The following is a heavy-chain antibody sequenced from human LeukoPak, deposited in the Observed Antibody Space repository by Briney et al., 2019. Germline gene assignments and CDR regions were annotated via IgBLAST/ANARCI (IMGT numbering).Heavy chain of an antibody. Sequence: PGGSLRLSCAASGFTFTSYAMSWVRQAPGRGLEWVSSIRNTGDSIYYADSVKGRFTISRDNSKNTLYLQMNSLRAEDTAVYYCARDRAFDIWGQGTMVTVSS. CDR2: IRNTGDSI. V-gene: IGHV3-23*01. J-gene: IGHJ3*02. CDR3: ARDRAFDI. CDR1: GFTFTSYA.